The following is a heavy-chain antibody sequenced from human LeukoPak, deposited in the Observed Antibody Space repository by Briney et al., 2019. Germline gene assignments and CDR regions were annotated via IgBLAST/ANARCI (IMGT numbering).Heavy chain of an antibody. CDR2: IYYSGST. CDR1: GGSISSSSYY. J-gene: IGHJ4*02. D-gene: IGHD3-9*01. V-gene: IGHV4-39*07. Sequence: ETLSLTCTVPGGSISSSSYYWGWIRQPPGKGLEWIGSIYYSGSTYYNPSLKSRVTISVDTSKNQFSLKLSSVTAADTAVYYCARDSVLRYFDWLYFDYWGQGTLVTVSS. CDR3: ARDSVLRYFDWLYFDY.